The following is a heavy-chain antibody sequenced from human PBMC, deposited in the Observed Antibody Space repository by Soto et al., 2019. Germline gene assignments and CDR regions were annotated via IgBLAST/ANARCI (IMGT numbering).Heavy chain of an antibody. J-gene: IGHJ5*02. Sequence: EVQLVESGGGLLQPGRFLRLSCAASGFSFEDYAMHWVRQAPGKGLEWVSSISWNSVRKAYADSVKGRFTISRDNAKNSLYLQMDSLRAEDTAFYYCTRSFGDYASFDAWGQGSLVTVSS. CDR1: GFSFEDYA. V-gene: IGHV3-9*01. CDR2: ISWNSVRK. D-gene: IGHD4-17*01. CDR3: TRSFGDYASFDA.